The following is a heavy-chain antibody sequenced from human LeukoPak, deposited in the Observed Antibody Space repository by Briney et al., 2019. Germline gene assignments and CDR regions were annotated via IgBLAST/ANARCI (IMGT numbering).Heavy chain of an antibody. Sequence: GGSLRLSCVASGFTFSAYGIQWVRQAPGKGLEWVAVVAKDGGHKVYSDSVKGRSSISRDNSKNTAFLQMDSLRPEDAAVYFCAREHNHSNWFFDFWGPGTPVTVSS. CDR3: AREHNHSNWFFDF. V-gene: IGHV3-30*03. CDR2: VAKDGGHK. D-gene: IGHD4-11*01. J-gene: IGHJ2*01. CDR1: GFTFSAYG.